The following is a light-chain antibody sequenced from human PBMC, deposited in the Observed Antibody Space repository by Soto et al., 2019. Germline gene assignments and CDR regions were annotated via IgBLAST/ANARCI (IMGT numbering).Light chain of an antibody. CDR3: AGWDDSLNGVV. J-gene: IGLJ2*01. CDR1: SSNIGSNT. V-gene: IGLV1-44*01. CDR2: SNN. Sequence: QPVLTQPPSASGTPGQRVTISCSRSSSNIGSNTVNWYQQLPGTAPKLLIYSNNQRPSGVPDRFSGSKSGTSASLAISGLQSEDEADYYCAGWDDSLNGVVFGGGTKLTVL.